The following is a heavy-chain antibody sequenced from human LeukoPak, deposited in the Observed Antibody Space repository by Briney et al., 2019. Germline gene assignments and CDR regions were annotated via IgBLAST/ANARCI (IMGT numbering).Heavy chain of an antibody. D-gene: IGHD5-12*01. CDR2: IYTSGST. J-gene: IGHJ4*02. V-gene: IGHV4-61*02. Sequence: SETLSLTCTVSGGSISSGSYYWSWIRQPAGTGLDWIGRIYTSGSTNYNPSLKSRFTISIDTSTNQFSRKLSSVPPADTGVYDCARDSWILFDYWGKGTLVTVSS. CDR1: GGSISSGSYY. CDR3: ARDSWILFDY.